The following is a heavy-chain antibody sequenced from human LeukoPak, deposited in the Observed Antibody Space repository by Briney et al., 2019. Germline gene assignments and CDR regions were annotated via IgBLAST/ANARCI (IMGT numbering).Heavy chain of an antibody. CDR2: IIPIFGTA. V-gene: IGHV1-69*05. CDR1: GYILTELS. CDR3: ARGIVGATFGWFDP. Sequence: SVKVSCKVSGYILTELSMHWVRQAPGQGLEWMGGIIPIFGTANYAQKFQGRVTITTDESTSTAYMELSSLRSEDTAVYYCARGIVGATFGWFDPWGQGTLVTVSS. D-gene: IGHD1-26*01. J-gene: IGHJ5*02.